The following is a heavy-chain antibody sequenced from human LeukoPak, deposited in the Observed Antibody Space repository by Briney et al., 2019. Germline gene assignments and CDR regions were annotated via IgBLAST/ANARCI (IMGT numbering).Heavy chain of an antibody. CDR2: INPSGGST. CDR3: ARSGRATTLDY. D-gene: IGHD1-26*01. Sequence: ASVKVSCKASGYTFTSYYMHWVRQAPGQGLEWMGIINPSGGSTSYAQKFQGRVTITADKSTSTAYMELSSLRSEDTAVYYCARSGRATTLDYWGQGTLVTVSS. J-gene: IGHJ4*02. CDR1: GYTFTSYY. V-gene: IGHV1-46*01.